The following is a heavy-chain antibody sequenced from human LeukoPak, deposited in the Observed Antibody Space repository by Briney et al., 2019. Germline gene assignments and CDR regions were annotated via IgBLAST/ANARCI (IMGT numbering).Heavy chain of an antibody. J-gene: IGHJ4*02. V-gene: IGHV3-11*04. CDR3: ARRSPSYYFDY. CDR1: GFSFSDYY. CDR2: ISTSVGNK. Sequence: GRSRRLSWAASGFSFSDYYMSWIRQAPGKGLEWVSYISTSVGNKYYADSVKGRFTISRDNAKNSLYLQMNSLRAEDTAVYYCARRSPSYYFDYWGQGTLVTVSS.